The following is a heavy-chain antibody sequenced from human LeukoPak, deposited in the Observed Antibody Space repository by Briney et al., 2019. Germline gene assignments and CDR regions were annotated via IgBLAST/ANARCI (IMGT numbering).Heavy chain of an antibody. CDR2: IYTSGST. V-gene: IGHV4-4*07. CDR1: GGSISSYY. Sequence: SETLSLTCTVSGGSISSYYWSWIRQPAGKGLEWIGSIYTSGSTNYNPSLKSRVTMSVDTSKNQFSLKLSSVTAADTAVYYRARVSGGLPLRITMIVVSPDDAFDIWGQGTMVTVSS. CDR3: ARVSGGLPLRITMIVVSPDDAFDI. J-gene: IGHJ3*02. D-gene: IGHD3-22*01.